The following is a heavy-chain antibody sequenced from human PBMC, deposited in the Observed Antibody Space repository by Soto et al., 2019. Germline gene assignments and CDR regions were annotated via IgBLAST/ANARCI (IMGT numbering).Heavy chain of an antibody. J-gene: IGHJ4*02. CDR1: GGSFSGYS. CDR2: INHIESA. V-gene: IGHV4-34*01. Sequence: QVQLQQWGAGLLKPSETLSLTCAVSGGSFSGYSWTWIRQPPGKGLEWIGEINHIESANYNSSLKSRVTISVDTSKNQFSLKLSSVTAADTAVYYCARGRLVATIFYDSSSYRHEYYFDYWGQGTLVTVSS. CDR3: ARGRLVATIFYDSSSYRHEYYFDY. D-gene: IGHD3-22*01.